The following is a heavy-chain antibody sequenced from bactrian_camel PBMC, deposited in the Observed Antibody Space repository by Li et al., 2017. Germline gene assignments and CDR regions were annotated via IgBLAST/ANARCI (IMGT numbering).Heavy chain of an antibody. J-gene: IGHJ4*01. CDR1: GSTHSVNC. Sequence: HVQLVESGGGSVQARGSLRLSCAASGSTHSVNCMGWFRQAPGKEREGVAQIDTDGTTRYSASVKGRFTITQNSAKNTLYLKMNSLRPDDTAMYYCAALSECPGPFYLVRGHSNFWGQGTQVTVS. V-gene: IGHV3S53*01. D-gene: IGHD4*01. CDR2: IDTDGTT. CDR3: AALSECPGPFYLVRGHSNF.